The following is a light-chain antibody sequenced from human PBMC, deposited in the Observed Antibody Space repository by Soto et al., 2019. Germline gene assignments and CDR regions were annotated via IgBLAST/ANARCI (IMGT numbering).Light chain of an antibody. CDR2: KAS. V-gene: IGKV1-5*03. Sequence: DIQMTQSPSTLSASVGDRATITCRASQSISTWLAWYQQKPGKAPKLLIYKASSLEGGVPSRFGGSGSGTLFNILSSSLQPDDFATYYCQQYNTYRLTFGGGTTVDIK. CDR1: QSISTW. CDR3: QQYNTYRLT. J-gene: IGKJ4*01.